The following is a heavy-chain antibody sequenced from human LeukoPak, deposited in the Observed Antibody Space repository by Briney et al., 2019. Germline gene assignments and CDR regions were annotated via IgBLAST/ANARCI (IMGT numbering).Heavy chain of an antibody. Sequence: GGSLRLSCAASGFTFSTYWMSWVRQAPGKGLEWVANIKQDGSQKYYVDSVKGRFTISRDNAKNSLYLQMNSLRAEDTAVYYCARVNDFWSGYCFDYWGQGTLVTVSS. CDR1: GFTFSTYW. D-gene: IGHD3-3*01. V-gene: IGHV3-7*01. CDR2: IKQDGSQK. CDR3: ARVNDFWSGYCFDY. J-gene: IGHJ4*02.